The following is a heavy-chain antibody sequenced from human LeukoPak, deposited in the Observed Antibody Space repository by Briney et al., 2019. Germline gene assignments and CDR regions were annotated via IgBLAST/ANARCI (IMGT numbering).Heavy chain of an antibody. J-gene: IGHJ6*03. D-gene: IGHD3-9*01. CDR1: GGTFSSYA. V-gene: IGHV1-69*05. CDR3: ASGRYYDILTGYYPEYYYYYMDV. Sequence: SVKVSCKASGGTFSSYAISWVRQAPGQGLEWMGGIIPIFGTANYAQKFQGRVTITTDESTSTACMELSSLRSEDTAVYYCASGRYYDILTGYYPEYYYYYMDVWGKGTTVTVSS. CDR2: IIPIFGTA.